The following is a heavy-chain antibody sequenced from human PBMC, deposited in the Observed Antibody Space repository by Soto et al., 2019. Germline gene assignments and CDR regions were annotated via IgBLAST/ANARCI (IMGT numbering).Heavy chain of an antibody. D-gene: IGHD3-10*01. J-gene: IGHJ6*02. CDR3: ARVSGYYGSGSYFSAYYGMDV. CDR2: INHSGST. CDR1: GGSFSGYY. Sequence: SETLSLTCAVYGGSFSGYYWSWIRQPPGKVLEWIGEINHSGSTNYNPSLKSRVTISVDTSKNQFSLKLSSVTAADTAVYYCARVSGYYGSGSYFSAYYGMDVWGQGTTVTVSS. V-gene: IGHV4-34*01.